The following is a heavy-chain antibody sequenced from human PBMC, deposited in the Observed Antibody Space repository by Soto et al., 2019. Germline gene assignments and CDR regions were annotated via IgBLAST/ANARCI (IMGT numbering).Heavy chain of an antibody. D-gene: IGHD3-10*01. CDR1: GACITSGTSH. Sequence: SETLSLTCTVSGACITSGTSHWTWIRQFPGGGLEWIGYISFSGTTDYNPSLKTRVTISTDTSKNQFSLNLNSVTAADTAVYYCARSRITKLHPFDYWGQGTVVT. CDR3: ARSRITKLHPFDY. V-gene: IGHV4-31*03. J-gene: IGHJ4*02. CDR2: ISFSGTT.